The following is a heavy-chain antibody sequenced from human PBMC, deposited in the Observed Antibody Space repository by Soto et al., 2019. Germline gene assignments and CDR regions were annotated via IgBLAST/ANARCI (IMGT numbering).Heavy chain of an antibody. Sequence: EVQLVESGGGLVQPGGSMRLSCVASGFTFSTYTMSWVRQAPGQGLEWLSGIYGGGDGISYADSVKGRFTISRDNSRNTLYLQMNSLRSDGTAIYFWAKDRQPDGFWPFGHWGRGTLIIGSS. CDR2: IYGGGDGI. V-gene: IGHV3-23*04. CDR1: GFTFSTYT. CDR3: AKDRQPDGFWPFGH. D-gene: IGHD3-3*01. J-gene: IGHJ4*02.